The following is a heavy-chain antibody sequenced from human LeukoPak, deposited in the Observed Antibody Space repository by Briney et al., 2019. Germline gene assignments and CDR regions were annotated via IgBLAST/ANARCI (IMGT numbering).Heavy chain of an antibody. V-gene: IGHV5-51*01. CDR1: GYSFTSYW. CDR3: ARHVHCSSTSCYYYYMDV. J-gene: IGHJ6*03. Sequence: GESLKISCKGSGYSFTSYWIGWVRQMPGKGLEWMGIIYPGDSDTRYSPSFQGQVTIPADKSISTAYLQWSSLKASDTAMYYCARHVHCSSTSCYYYYMDVWGKGTTVTVSS. CDR2: IYPGDSDT. D-gene: IGHD2-2*01.